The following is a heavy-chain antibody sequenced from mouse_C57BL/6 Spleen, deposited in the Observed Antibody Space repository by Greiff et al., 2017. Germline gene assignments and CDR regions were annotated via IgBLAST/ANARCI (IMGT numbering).Heavy chain of an antibody. CDR2: IDPEDGET. Sequence: EVQLQQSGAELVKPGASVKLSCTASGFNITDYYMHWVKQRTEQGLAWIGRIDPEDGETKYAPKFQGKATITADTSSNTAYLQLSSLTSEDTAVYYCARSRGYGYFDVWGTGTTVTVSS. D-gene: IGHD2-2*01. V-gene: IGHV14-2*01. CDR3: ARSRGYGYFDV. J-gene: IGHJ1*03. CDR1: GFNITDYY.